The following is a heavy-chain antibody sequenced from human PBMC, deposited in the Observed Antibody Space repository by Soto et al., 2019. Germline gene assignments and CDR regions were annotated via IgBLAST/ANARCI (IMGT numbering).Heavy chain of an antibody. D-gene: IGHD2-2*01. J-gene: IGHJ6*02. Sequence: GGSRGLAGASSGFTISNYGMHWVRQAPGKGLEWVAVISYDGTITYYADSVKGRFTISRDNSKNTLYLQMNSLRTEDTAVYYCATTRVGPCSSSICFSGIFDGMDVWGQGTTVTVSS. CDR1: GFTISNYG. CDR3: ATTRVGPCSSSICFSGIFDGMDV. CDR2: ISYDGTIT. V-gene: IGHV3-30-3*01.